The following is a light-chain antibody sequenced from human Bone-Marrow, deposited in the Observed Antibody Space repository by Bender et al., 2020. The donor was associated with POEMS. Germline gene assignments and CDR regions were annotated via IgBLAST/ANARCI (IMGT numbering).Light chain of an antibody. J-gene: IGLJ3*02. Sequence: QSALTQPASVSGSPGQSITISCTGTSSDLGTYNLVSWYQHHPGKAPQLIIYEATKRPSGISPRFSASKFGNTASLTISGLRAEDESDYYCCSYAGPNSLFVFGGGTKLTVL. CDR2: EAT. V-gene: IGLV2-23*01. CDR1: SSDLGTYNL. CDR3: CSYAGPNSLFV.